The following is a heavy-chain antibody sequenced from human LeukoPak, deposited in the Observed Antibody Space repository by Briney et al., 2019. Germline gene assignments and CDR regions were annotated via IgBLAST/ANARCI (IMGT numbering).Heavy chain of an antibody. CDR1: GFIFSDYY. V-gene: IGHV3-11*01. Sequence: PGGSLRLSCAASGFIFSDYYMNWIRQAPGKGLEWVSSISGGSRTINYADSVKGRFTISRDNSKNTLYLQMNSLRAEDTAVYYCAKGYYDSSGYFYYYYGMDVWGQGTTVTVSS. J-gene: IGHJ6*02. CDR3: AKGYYDSSGYFYYYYGMDV. D-gene: IGHD3-22*01. CDR2: ISGGSRTI.